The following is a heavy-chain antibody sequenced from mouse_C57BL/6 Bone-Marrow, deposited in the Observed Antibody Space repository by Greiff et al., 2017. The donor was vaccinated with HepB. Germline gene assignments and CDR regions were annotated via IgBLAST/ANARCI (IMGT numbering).Heavy chain of an antibody. CDR1: GYTFTSYW. CDR3: ARTYYGNLGDY. V-gene: IGHV1-52*01. CDR2: IDPSDSET. D-gene: IGHD2-10*01. Sequence: QVQLQQPGAELVRPGSSVNLSCKASGYTFTSYWMHWVKQRPIQGLEWIGNIDPSDSETHYNQKFKDKATLTVDKSSSTAYMQLSSLTSEDSAVYYCARTYYGNLGDYWGQGTTLTVSS. J-gene: IGHJ2*01.